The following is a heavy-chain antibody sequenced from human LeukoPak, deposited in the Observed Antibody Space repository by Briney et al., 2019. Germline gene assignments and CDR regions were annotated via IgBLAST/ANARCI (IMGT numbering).Heavy chain of an antibody. V-gene: IGHV4-39*07. CDR2: VYFDGGT. D-gene: IGHD3-16*01. J-gene: IGHJ5*02. CDR3: ARDHYYDGRGRFDP. CDR1: GGSVTSGIYH. Sequence: SETLSLTCSVSGGSVTSGIYHWGWICQPPGKGLEWIGSVYFDGGTHYNPSLQSRVTISVDTSKNQFSLRLSSVTAADTALYYCARDHYYDGRGRFDPWGQGTLVTVSS.